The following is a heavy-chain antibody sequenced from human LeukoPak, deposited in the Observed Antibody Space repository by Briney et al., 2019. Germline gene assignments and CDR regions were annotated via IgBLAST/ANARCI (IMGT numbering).Heavy chain of an antibody. CDR1: GYTFTGYY. CDR2: INPNSGGT. V-gene: IGHV1-2*02. CDR3: ARDRGMPYSSSSSWFDP. Sequence: ASVKVSCKASGYTFTGYYMHWVRPAPGQGLEWMGWINPNSGGTNYAQKFQGRVTMTRDTSISTAYMELSRLRSDDTAVYYCARDRGMPYSSSSSWFDPWGQGTLVTVSS. J-gene: IGHJ5*02. D-gene: IGHD6-6*01.